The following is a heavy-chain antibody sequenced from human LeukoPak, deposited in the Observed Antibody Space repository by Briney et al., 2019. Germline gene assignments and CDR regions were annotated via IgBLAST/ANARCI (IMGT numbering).Heavy chain of an antibody. D-gene: IGHD3-10*01. Sequence: DSVKGRFTISRDNSKNTLYLQMNSLRAEDTAVYYCAKLPSRGYGSGRGFDPWGQGTLVTVSS. J-gene: IGHJ5*02. V-gene: IGHV3-23*01. CDR3: AKLPSRGYGSGRGFDP.